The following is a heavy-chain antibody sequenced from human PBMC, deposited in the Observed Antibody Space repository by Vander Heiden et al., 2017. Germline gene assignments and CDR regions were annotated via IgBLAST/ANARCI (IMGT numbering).Heavy chain of an antibody. CDR1: GGSFSGYY. CDR3: ATGLRRRRDY. V-gene: IGHV4-34*01. CDR2: INHSGST. J-gene: IGHJ4*02. Sequence: QVQLQQWGAGLLKPSATLSLTCAVYGGSFSGYYWSWIRQPPGKGLEWIGEINHSGSTNYNPSLKSRVTISVDTSKNQFSLKLSSVTAADTAVYYCATGLRRRRDYWCQGTLVTVSS. D-gene: IGHD2-21*02.